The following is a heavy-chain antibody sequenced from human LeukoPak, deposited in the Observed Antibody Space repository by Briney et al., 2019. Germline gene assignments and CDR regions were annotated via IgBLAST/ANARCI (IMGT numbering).Heavy chain of an antibody. CDR3: ARDLGWVPTYSGSAAYYYYYMDV. J-gene: IGHJ6*03. D-gene: IGHD1-26*01. Sequence: GSSVKVSCKASGGTLSNYAISWLRQAPGQGLEWMGGIIPIFGTPNYAQKFQGRVTVTTDESTSTAYMELSSLRSEDTAVYYCARDLGWVPTYSGSAAYYYYYMDVWGKGTTVTVSS. CDR2: IIPIFGTP. V-gene: IGHV1-69*05. CDR1: GGTLSNYA.